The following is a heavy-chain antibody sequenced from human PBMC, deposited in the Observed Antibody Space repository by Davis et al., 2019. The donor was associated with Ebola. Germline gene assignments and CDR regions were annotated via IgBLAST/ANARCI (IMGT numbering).Heavy chain of an antibody. CDR1: GFVFSSYV. Sequence: PGGSLRLSCAASGFVFSSYVMSWVRRAPGKGLEWVSTLGLSADTYYADSVKGRFTISRDNSKNTLYLQMNSLRAEDTAVYYCAKDGWFGELDYYGMDVWGKGTTVTVSS. V-gene: IGHV3-23*01. J-gene: IGHJ6*04. D-gene: IGHD3-10*01. CDR3: AKDGWFGELDYYGMDV. CDR2: LGLSADT.